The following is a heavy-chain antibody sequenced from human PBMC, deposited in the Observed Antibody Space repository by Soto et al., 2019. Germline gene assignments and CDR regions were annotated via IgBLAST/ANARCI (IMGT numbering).Heavy chain of an antibody. Sequence: QVKLVQSGAEVKKPGSSVKVSCKASGGTFSSYAISWVRQAHGQGLEWMGGIIPIFGTANYAQKFQGRVTITADESTSTAYMELSSLRSEDTAVYYCARDLVGEEGNWFDPWGQGTLVTVSS. CDR1: GGTFSSYA. CDR3: ARDLVGEEGNWFDP. V-gene: IGHV1-69*01. D-gene: IGHD3-10*01. J-gene: IGHJ5*02. CDR2: IIPIFGTA.